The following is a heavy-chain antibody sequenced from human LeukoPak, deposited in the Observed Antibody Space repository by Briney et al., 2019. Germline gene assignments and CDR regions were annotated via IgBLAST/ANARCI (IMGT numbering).Heavy chain of an antibody. Sequence: ASVKVSCKAFGYTFTNYGINWVRQAPGQGLEWMGWMNTNTGNPTYAQGFTGQFVFSLETSVSTAYLQISSLKAEDTAVYYCARGRGSSARLGYSYFYIDVWGKGATVTVSS. J-gene: IGHJ6*03. CDR3: ARGRGSSARLGYSYFYIDV. CDR1: GYTFTNYG. CDR2: MNTNTGNP. D-gene: IGHD1-26*01. V-gene: IGHV7-4-1*02.